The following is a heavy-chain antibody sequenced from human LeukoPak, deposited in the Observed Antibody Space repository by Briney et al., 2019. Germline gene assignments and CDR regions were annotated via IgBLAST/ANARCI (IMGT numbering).Heavy chain of an antibody. J-gene: IGHJ5*02. CDR2: IIPIFGTA. V-gene: IGHV1-69*05. CDR3: ARDERWELASEYWFDP. Sequence: ASVKVSCKASGGTFSSYAISWVRQAPGQGLEWMGGIIPIFGTANYAQKFQGRVTITTDESTSTAHMELSSLRSEDTAVYYCARDERWELASEYWFDPWGQGTLVTVSS. D-gene: IGHD1-26*01. CDR1: GGTFSSYA.